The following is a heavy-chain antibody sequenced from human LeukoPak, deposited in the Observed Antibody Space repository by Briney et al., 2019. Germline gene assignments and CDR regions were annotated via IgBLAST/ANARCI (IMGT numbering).Heavy chain of an antibody. J-gene: IGHJ4*02. Sequence: SETLSLTCSVSGGSISRSRCYWGWSRQPPGKGLEWIGTIYNNGDTYYNPSLKSRLTISVDTSKNQFSLELTSVTAADTAVYYCAIVGCSGSDYFTDYWGQETLVTVSS. D-gene: IGHD5-12*01. CDR3: AIVGCSGSDYFTDY. V-gene: IGHV4-39*01. CDR1: GGSISRSRCY. CDR2: IYNNGDT.